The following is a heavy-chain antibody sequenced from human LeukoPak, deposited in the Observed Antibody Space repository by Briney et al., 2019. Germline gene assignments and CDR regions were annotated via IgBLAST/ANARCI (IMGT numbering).Heavy chain of an antibody. CDR1: GGSISSSDYY. CDR3: ARGTMMGRFDP. CDR2: IYYSGIT. V-gene: IGHV4-30-4*01. Sequence: PSETLSLTCTVSGGSISSSDYYWSWIRQPPGKGLEWIGYIYYSGITYYNPSLTGRVAISIDTSKNQFSLKLTSVTAADTAVYYCARGTMMGRFDPWGQGTLVTVSS. D-gene: IGHD3-22*01. J-gene: IGHJ5*02.